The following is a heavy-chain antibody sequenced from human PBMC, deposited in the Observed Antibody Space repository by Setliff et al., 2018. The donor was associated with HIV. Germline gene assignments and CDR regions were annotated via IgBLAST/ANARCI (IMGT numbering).Heavy chain of an antibody. CDR2: IYHNGIT. CDR3: ARRIYGNNPYFDY. Sequence: SQTLSLTCGVSGYFISSGYYWGWIRQPPGKGLEWIGSIYHNGITYYNPSLKSRVTISVDTSQNQFSLKLSSVTAADTAIYYCARRIYGNNPYFDYWSQGTLVTVSS. V-gene: IGHV4-38-2*01. J-gene: IGHJ4*02. CDR1: GYFISSGYY. D-gene: IGHD4-17*01.